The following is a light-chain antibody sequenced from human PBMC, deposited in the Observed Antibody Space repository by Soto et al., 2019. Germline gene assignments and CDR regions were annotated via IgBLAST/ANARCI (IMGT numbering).Light chain of an antibody. J-gene: IGKJ1*01. CDR1: QSVSSSY. CDR2: GAS. V-gene: IGKV3-20*01. Sequence: VVRLSAVTLSLSPKERATLSCRASQSVSSSYLAWYQQKPGQAPRLLIYGASSRATGIPDRFSGSGSGTDFTLTISRLEPEDFAVYYCQQYGSSRWTFGQGTKVDNK. CDR3: QQYGSSRWT.